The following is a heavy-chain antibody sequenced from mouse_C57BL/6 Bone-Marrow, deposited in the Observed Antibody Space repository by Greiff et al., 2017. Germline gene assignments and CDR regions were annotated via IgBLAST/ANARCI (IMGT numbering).Heavy chain of an antibody. CDR2: INPSSGYT. J-gene: IGHJ2*01. Sequence: QVQLQQSGAELAKPGASVKLSCKASGYTFTSYWMHWVKQRPGQGLEWIGYINPSSGYTKYNQKFKDKATLTADKSSSTAYMQLSSLTSEDSVVYYFANYLLSKGVDYWGQGTTLTVSS. V-gene: IGHV1-7*01. D-gene: IGHD5-5*01. CDR1: GYTFTSYW. CDR3: ANYLLSKGVDY.